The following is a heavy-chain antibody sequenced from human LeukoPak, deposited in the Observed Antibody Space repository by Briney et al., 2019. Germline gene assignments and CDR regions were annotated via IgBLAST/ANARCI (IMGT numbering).Heavy chain of an antibody. CDR2: IASDGSST. D-gene: IGHD4-23*01. J-gene: IGHJ4*02. CDR3: ARGRPHGNDY. V-gene: IGHV3-74*01. CDR1: GFTFSSYW. Sequence: GGFLRLSCAASGFTFSSYWMNWVRQAPGKGLVWVSRIASDGSSTTYADFVKGRFSISRDNAKNTLYLQMNSLRVEDTAVYYCARGRPHGNDYWGQGTLVTVSS.